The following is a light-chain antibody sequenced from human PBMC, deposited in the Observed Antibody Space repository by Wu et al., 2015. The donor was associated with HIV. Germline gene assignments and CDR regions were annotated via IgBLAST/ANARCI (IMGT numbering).Light chain of an antibody. Sequence: EIVLTQSPATLSLSPGERATLFCRASQSVRDDYLAWYQQRPGQGPRLLIYGGSIRATGIPDRFSGGGSGTDFTLTISSLEPEDFAVYYCQQYARSRTFGQGTKVEIK. CDR1: QSVRDDY. J-gene: IGKJ1*01. CDR2: GGS. CDR3: QQYARSRT. V-gene: IGKV3-20*01.